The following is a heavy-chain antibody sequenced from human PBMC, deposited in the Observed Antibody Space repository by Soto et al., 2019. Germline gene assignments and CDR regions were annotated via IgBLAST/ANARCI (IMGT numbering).Heavy chain of an antibody. J-gene: IGHJ3*02. CDR3: ARISFSIAAAGIAMDAFDI. CDR2: ISSSGSTI. D-gene: IGHD6-13*01. Sequence: GGSLRLSCAASGFTFSSYEMNWVRQAPGKGLEWVSYISSSGSTIYYADSVKGRFTISRDNAKNSLYLQMNSLRAEDTAVYYCARISFSIAAAGIAMDAFDIWGQGTMVTVSS. V-gene: IGHV3-48*03. CDR1: GFTFSSYE.